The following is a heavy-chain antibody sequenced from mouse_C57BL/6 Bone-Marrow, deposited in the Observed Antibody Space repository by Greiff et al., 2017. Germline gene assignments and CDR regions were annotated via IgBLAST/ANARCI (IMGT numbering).Heavy chain of an antibody. Sequence: QVQLKESGAELARPGASVKLSCKASGYTFTSYGISWVKQRTGQGLEWIGEIYPRSGNTYYNEKFKGKATLTADKASSTAYMELRSLTSEDSAVYFCARWGNWCFDYWGQGTTLTVSS. CDR3: ARWGNWCFDY. D-gene: IGHD2-1*01. J-gene: IGHJ2*01. CDR1: GYTFTSYG. V-gene: IGHV1-81*01. CDR2: IYPRSGNT.